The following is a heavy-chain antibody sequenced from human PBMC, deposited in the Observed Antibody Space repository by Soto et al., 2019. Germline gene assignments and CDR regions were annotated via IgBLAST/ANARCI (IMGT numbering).Heavy chain of an antibody. Sequence: QVQLVQSGAEVQKPGSSVKVSCKASGGTFSSYTFDWVRQAPGQGLEWMGRIIPMLGVTHYAQKFQGRVXXXXXXXXXXXXXXXXXXXXXXXXXXXXXXXXXTIFGVVTPPDYWGQGTLVTVSS. CDR3: XXXXXTIFGVVTPPDY. CDR1: GGTFSSYT. D-gene: IGHD3-3*01. V-gene: IGHV1-69*02. J-gene: IGHJ4*02. CDR2: IIPMLGVT.